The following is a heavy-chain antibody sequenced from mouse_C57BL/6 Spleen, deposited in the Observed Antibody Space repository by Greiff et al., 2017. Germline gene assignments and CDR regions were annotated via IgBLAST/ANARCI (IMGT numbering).Heavy chain of an antibody. CDR2: ISNLAYSI. CDR3: ARQKERGGYCDV. Sequence: DVKLVESGGGLVQPGGSLKLSCAASGFTFSDYGMAWVGQAPRKGPEWVAFISNLAYSIYYADTVTGRFTISRENAKNTLYLEMSSLRSEDTAMYYCARQKERGGYCDVWGTGTTGTVSS. CDR1: GFTFSDYG. J-gene: IGHJ1*03. V-gene: IGHV5-15*01.